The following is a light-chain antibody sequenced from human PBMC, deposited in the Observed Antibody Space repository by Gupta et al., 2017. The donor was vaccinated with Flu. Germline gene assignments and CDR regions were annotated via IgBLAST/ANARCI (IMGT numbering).Light chain of an antibody. J-gene: IGLJ3*02. CDR1: SSNIGGNY. Sequence: KATTSCAGSSSNIGGNYVSWYQQGPGTAPNLLIYEDDKRPSGIPDRFSASKSGTSATLGITGLQTGEEADYYCDTWDSSRSDGGFGGGTKLTVL. V-gene: IGLV1-51*02. CDR2: EDD. CDR3: DTWDSSRSDGG.